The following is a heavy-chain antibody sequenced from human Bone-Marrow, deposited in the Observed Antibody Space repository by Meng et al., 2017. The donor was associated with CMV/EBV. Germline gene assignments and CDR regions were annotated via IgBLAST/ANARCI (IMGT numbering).Heavy chain of an antibody. D-gene: IGHD3-3*01. Sequence: SLKISCAASGFTFDDYAMHWVRQAPGKGLEWVSGISWNSGSIGYADSVKGRFTISRDNAKNSLYLQMNSLRAEDTAVYYCARGDYDFWSGYSYGMDVWGQGTTVTVAS. J-gene: IGHJ6*02. CDR3: ARGDYDFWSGYSYGMDV. CDR2: ISWNSGSI. CDR1: GFTFDDYA. V-gene: IGHV3-9*01.